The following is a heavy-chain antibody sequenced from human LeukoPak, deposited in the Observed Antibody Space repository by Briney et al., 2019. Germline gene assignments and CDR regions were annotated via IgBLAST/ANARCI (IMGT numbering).Heavy chain of an antibody. CDR3: AKDYLPVVVAAFWFDP. CDR1: GFTFSSYA. V-gene: IGHV3-23*01. D-gene: IGHD2-15*01. CDR2: ISGSGGST. J-gene: IGHJ5*02. Sequence: GGSLRLSCAASGFTFSSYAMSWVRQAPGKGLEWVSAISGSGGSTYYADSVKGRFTISRDNSKNTLYLQMNSLRAEDTAVYYCAKDYLPVVVAAFWFDPWGQGTLVTVSS.